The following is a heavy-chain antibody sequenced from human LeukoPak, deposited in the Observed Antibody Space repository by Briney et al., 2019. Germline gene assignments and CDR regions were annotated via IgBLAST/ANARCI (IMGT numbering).Heavy chain of an antibody. D-gene: IGHD6-13*01. J-gene: IGHJ4*02. CDR2: ISSSGSTI. CDR3: ARVGSSLTYYFDY. Sequence: GGSLRLSCAASGFTFSDYYMSWIRQAPGKGLEWVSYISSSGSTIYYADSVKGRFTISRDNAKNSLYLQMNSLRPEDTAVYYCARVGSSLTYYFDYWGQGTLVTVSS. CDR1: GFTFSDYY. V-gene: IGHV3-11*04.